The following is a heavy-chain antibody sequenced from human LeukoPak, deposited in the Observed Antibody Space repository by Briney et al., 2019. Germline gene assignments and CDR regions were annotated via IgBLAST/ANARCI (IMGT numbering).Heavy chain of an antibody. CDR2: IKPDGSET. CDR1: GFMFSTYW. CDR3: GGFGYEAAVDL. Sequence: GGSLRLSCAASGFMFSTYWMTWVRQAPGKGLEWVANIKPDGSETYYVGPVKGRFTISRDNTKNLLYLQMNSLRGEDAAVYYCGGFGYEAAVDLWGQGTLVTVSS. J-gene: IGHJ4*02. D-gene: IGHD6-13*01. V-gene: IGHV3-7*01.